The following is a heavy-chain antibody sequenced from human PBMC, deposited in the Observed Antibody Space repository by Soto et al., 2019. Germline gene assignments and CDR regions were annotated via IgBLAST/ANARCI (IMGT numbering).Heavy chain of an antibody. Sequence: SETLSLTCAVYGGSFSGYYWGWIRQPPGKGLEWIGSIYYSGSTYYNPSLKSRVTISVDTSKNQFSLKLSSVTAADTAVYYCARSGAQQLVLLEYWFDPWGQGTLVTVSS. D-gene: IGHD6-13*01. V-gene: IGHV4-39*01. CDR3: ARSGAQQLVLLEYWFDP. CDR2: IYYSGST. CDR1: GGSFSGYY. J-gene: IGHJ5*02.